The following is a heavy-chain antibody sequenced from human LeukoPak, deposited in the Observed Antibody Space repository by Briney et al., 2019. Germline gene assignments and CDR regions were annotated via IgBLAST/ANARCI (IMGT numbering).Heavy chain of an antibody. Sequence: PSETLSLTCTVSGGSISSYYWSWIRQPPGKGLEWIGYIYYSGSTNYNPSLKSRVTISVDTSKNQFSLKLSSVTAADMAVYYCARVRNHYGSGPNLDYWGQGTLVTVSS. V-gene: IGHV4-59*01. D-gene: IGHD3-10*01. J-gene: IGHJ4*02. CDR3: ARVRNHYGSGPNLDY. CDR1: GGSISSYY. CDR2: IYYSGST.